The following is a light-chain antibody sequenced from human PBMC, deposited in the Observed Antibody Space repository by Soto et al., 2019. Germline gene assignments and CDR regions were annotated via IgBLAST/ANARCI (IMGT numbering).Light chain of an antibody. CDR1: QPIRSS. Sequence: ANQMTQSPSSLSASSGDTVTINCRASQPIRSSIVWYQQKSGKAPNLLISDASSLHSGVPSRFSGSGFGTHFNLPIRGLQSEGFGTYYCLQDATYPWTFGQGTRVDVK. CDR3: LQDATYPWT. V-gene: IGKV1-6*01. CDR2: DAS. J-gene: IGKJ1*01.